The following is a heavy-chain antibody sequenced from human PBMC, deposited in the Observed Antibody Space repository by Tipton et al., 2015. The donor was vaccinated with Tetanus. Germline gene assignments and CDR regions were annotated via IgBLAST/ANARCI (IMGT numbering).Heavy chain of an antibody. CDR1: GFTFSSYG. CDR2: IWYDGSNK. V-gene: IGHV3-33*01. CDR3: ARDNVDYYYYGMDV. Sequence: SLRLSCAASGFTFSSYGMHWVRQAPGKGLEWVAVIWYDGSNKYYADSVKGRFTISRDNSKNTLYLQMSSLRAEDTAVYYCARDNVDYYYYGMDVWGQGTTVTVSS. J-gene: IGHJ6*02.